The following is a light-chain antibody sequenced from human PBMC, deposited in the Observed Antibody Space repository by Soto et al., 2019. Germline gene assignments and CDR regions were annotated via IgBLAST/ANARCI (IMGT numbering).Light chain of an antibody. CDR2: NNN. J-gene: IGLJ3*02. V-gene: IGLV1-44*01. CDR1: RSNIGNNA. CDR3: ATWDDILNARGV. Sequence: QSVLTQTPSASGTPGQTVTISCSGSRSNIGNNAVSWYQQFPGTAPKLLIYNNNQRPSGVPDRFSGSKSGTSASLAISGLQSDDEADYYCATWDDILNARGVFGGGTKLTVL.